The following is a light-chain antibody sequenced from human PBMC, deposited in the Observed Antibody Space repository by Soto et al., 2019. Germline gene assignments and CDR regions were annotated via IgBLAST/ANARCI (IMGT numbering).Light chain of an antibody. CDR2: GAS. CDR1: QDIKNS. J-gene: IGKJ1*01. V-gene: IGKV1-17*01. Sequence: DIQMTQSPSSLSASVGDRVTITCRASQDIKNSLAWYQQKPGKAPKRLIYGASTLQSGVPSRFSGSGSGTEFTLTISSLQPEDFATYYCLQHDTYPRTFGQGTKVEIK. CDR3: LQHDTYPRT.